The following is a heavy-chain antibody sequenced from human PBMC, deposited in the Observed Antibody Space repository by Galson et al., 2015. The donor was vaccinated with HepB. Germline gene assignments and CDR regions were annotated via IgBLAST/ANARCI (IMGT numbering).Heavy chain of an antibody. V-gene: IGHV6-1*01. CDR2: TYYRSKWQK. Sequence: CAISGDSVSANTAVWNWIRQSPSRGLEWLGRTYYRSKWQKDYAVSMKSRITISTDTSRNQVSLQLNSMSPEDTAVYYCAYGVDVWGQGTTVNVSS. CDR3: AYGVDV. CDR1: GDSVSANTAV. J-gene: IGHJ6*02.